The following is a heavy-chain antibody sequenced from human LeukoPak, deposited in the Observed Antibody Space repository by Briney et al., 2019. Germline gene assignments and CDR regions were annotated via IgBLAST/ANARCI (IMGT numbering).Heavy chain of an antibody. CDR3: TRGRAAGD. J-gene: IGHJ4*02. CDR1: GYTFTNND. V-gene: IGHV1-8*01. Sequence: ASVNVSCTASGYTFTNNDINWVRQATGQGIEWMGWVSPDSGDTGYAPNFRGRVTMTTDTSINTAYMELTSLTSEDTAIYYRTRGRAAGDWGQGTLVTVSS. D-gene: IGHD6-19*01. CDR2: VSPDSGDT.